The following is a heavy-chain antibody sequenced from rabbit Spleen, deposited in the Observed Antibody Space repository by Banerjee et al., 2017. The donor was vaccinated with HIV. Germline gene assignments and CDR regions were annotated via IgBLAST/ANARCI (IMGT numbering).Heavy chain of an antibody. CDR3: ARDSGTSFSSYGMDL. Sequence: QSLEESGGDLVKPGASLTLTCKASGFSFSSGYDMCWVRQAPGKGPEWIACVAAGVSFTTYYATWAKGRFTISKTSSTTVTLQMTSLTAADTATYFCARDSGTSFSSYGMDLWGPGTLVTVS. CDR1: GFSFSSGYD. D-gene: IGHD8-1*01. CDR2: VAAGVSFTT. V-gene: IGHV1S40*01. J-gene: IGHJ6*01.